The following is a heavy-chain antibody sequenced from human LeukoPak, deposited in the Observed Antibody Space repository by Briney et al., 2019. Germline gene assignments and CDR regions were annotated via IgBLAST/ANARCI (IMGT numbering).Heavy chain of an antibody. V-gene: IGHV1-69*05. D-gene: IGHD5-18*01. CDR3: ARPSGYSYGYGLDAFDI. CDR1: GGTFSSYA. Sequence: SVKVSCKASGGTFSSYAISWVRQAPGQGLEWMGGIIPIFGTANYAQKFQGRVTITTDESTSTAYKELSSLRSEDTAVYYCARPSGYSYGYGLDAFDIWGQGTMVTVSS. J-gene: IGHJ3*02. CDR2: IIPIFGTA.